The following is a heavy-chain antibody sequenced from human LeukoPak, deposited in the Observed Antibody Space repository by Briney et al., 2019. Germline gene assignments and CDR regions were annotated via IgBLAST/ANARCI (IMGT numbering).Heavy chain of an antibody. D-gene: IGHD1-26*01. J-gene: IGHJ3*02. V-gene: IGHV4-4*07. Sequence: SQTLSLTCTVSGGSISSYYWSWIRQPAGKGLEWIGRIYTSGSTNYNPSLKSRVTMSVDTSKNQFSLKLSSVTAADTAVYYCARDLSWELPSDAFDIWGQGTMVTVSS. CDR3: ARDLSWELPSDAFDI. CDR1: GGSISSYY. CDR2: IYTSGST.